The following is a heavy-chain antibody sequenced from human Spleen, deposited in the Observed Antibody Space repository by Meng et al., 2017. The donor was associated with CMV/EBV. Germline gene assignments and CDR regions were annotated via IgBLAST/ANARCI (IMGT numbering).Heavy chain of an antibody. Sequence: GESLKISCAASGFTFSAYAMHWVRQAPGKGLEWVSALSGSGGSAYYADSVKGRFTISRDNSKNTLYLQMNSLTTDDTAVYYCAKHQAHRVPAANGLVYRGQGTLVTVSS. CDR3: AKHQAHRVPAANGLVY. CDR2: LSGSGGSA. J-gene: IGHJ4*02. CDR1: GFTFSAYA. D-gene: IGHD2-2*01. V-gene: IGHV3-23*01.